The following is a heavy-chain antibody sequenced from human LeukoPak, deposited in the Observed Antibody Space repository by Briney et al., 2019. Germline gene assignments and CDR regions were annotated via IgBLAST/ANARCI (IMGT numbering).Heavy chain of an antibody. CDR1: GFTFTSSA. Sequence: TSVKVSCKASGFTFTSSAMQWVRQARGQRLEWIGWIVVGGGNTNYAQKFQERVTITRDMSTSTAYMELSSLRSEDTAVYYCAAGIRYDFWSGYTYNYWGQGTLVTVSS. CDR3: AAGIRYDFWSGYTYNY. CDR2: IVVGGGNT. V-gene: IGHV1-58*02. D-gene: IGHD3-3*01. J-gene: IGHJ4*02.